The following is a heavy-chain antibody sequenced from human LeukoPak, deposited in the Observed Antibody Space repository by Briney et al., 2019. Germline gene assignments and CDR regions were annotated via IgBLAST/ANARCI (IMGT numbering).Heavy chain of an antibody. CDR2: IYYSGST. D-gene: IGHD3-16*02. CDR3: ARNSEGLRLGELSPPI. V-gene: IGHV4-39*01. CDR1: GGSISSSSYY. J-gene: IGHJ4*02. Sequence: KPSETLSLTCTVSGGSISSSSYYWGWIRQPPGKGLEWIGSIYYSGSTYYNPSLKSRVTISVDTSKNQFSLKLSSVTAAHTAVYYCARNSEGLRLGELSPPIWGQGTLVSVSS.